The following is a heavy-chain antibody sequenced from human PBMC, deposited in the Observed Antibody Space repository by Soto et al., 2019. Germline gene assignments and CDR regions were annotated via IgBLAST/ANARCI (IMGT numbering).Heavy chain of an antibody. D-gene: IGHD5-12*01. CDR3: VRDQYSGYDFAL. V-gene: IGHV4-30-4*01. Sequence: PSETLALTCSVSGASLAGGSYYWGWGRQPPGKGPEWIGYIPSRGRPFYNPSLTSRGTISADSSKNQLSLQLTSVTAADTAVYYCVRDQYSGYDFALWGQGNLVTVSS. CDR2: IPSRGRP. CDR1: GASLAGGSYY. J-gene: IGHJ5*02.